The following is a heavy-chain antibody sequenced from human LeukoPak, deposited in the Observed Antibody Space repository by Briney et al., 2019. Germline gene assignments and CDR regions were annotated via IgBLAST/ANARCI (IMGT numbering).Heavy chain of an antibody. CDR3: AELGITMIGSV. Sequence: PSETLSLTCTVSGGSISSSSYYWGWVRQAPGKGLEWVSYISSSGSTIYYADSVKGRFTISRDNAKNSLYLQMNSLRAEDTAVYYCAELGITMIGSVWGKGTTVTISS. V-gene: IGHV3-48*03. CDR2: ISSSGSTI. J-gene: IGHJ6*04. CDR1: GGSISSSSYY. D-gene: IGHD3-10*02.